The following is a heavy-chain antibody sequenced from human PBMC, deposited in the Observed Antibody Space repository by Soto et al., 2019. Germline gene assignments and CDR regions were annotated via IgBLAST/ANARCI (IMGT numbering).Heavy chain of an antibody. D-gene: IGHD1-26*01. CDR3: ARVHSGSYYYGLGV. J-gene: IGHJ6*02. Sequence: SETLSLTSTVSGGSISSYYWNWIRQPPGKGLEWIGYISNSGSANYNPSLKSRVTISLDTSKNQFSLKLSSVTAADTAVYYCARVHSGSYYYGLGVWGQGTTVTVSS. CDR1: GGSISSYY. V-gene: IGHV4-59*01. CDR2: ISNSGSA.